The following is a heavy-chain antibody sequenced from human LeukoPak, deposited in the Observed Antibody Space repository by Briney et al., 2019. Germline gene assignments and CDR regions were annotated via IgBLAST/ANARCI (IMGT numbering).Heavy chain of an antibody. CDR3: ARDNYGPDAFDI. CDR1: GGSVSSGSYY. D-gene: IGHD4-17*01. Sequence: PSETLSLTCTVSGGSVSSGSYYWSWIRQPPGKGLEWIGYIYYSGSTNYNPSLKSRVTISEDTSKNQFSLKLSSVTAADTAVYYCARDNYGPDAFDIWGQGTMVTVSS. CDR2: IYYSGST. J-gene: IGHJ3*02. V-gene: IGHV4-61*01.